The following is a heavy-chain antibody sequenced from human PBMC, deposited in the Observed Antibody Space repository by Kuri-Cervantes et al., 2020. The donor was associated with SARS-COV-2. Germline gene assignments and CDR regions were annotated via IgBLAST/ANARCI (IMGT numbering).Heavy chain of an antibody. J-gene: IGHJ5*02. D-gene: IGHD6-13*01. Sequence: GSLRLSCTVSGGSMSLHFWSWMRQSPGKGLEWIGSIYKSGSTNYNPSLKGRVTISIDTAKNQFSLNLRSVTAADTAVYYCARHAVVAAAGTWFDPWGQGTLVTVSS. CDR1: GGSMSLHF. V-gene: IGHV4-59*08. CDR3: ARHAVVAAAGTWFDP. CDR2: IYKSGST.